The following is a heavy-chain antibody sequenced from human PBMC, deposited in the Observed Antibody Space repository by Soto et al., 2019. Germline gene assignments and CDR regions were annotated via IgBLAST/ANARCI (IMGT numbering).Heavy chain of an antibody. CDR1: GFTFSDYY. D-gene: IGHD4-17*01. CDR3: ARFARYGDYGESFDS. J-gene: IGHJ4*02. Sequence: QVQLVESGGGLVKPGGSLTLSCAASGFTFSDYYMSWIRQAPGKGLEWVXYISHSGTTIYYADSVKGRFTISRDNAKNSLYLQMNSLRAEDTAVYYCARFARYGDYGESFDSWGQGTLVTVSS. CDR2: ISHSGTTI. V-gene: IGHV3-11*01.